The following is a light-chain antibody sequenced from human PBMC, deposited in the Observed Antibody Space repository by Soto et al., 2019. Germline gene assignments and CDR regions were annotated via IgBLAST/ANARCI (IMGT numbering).Light chain of an antibody. Sequence: QSALTQPPSASGSPGQSVTISCTGTSSDVGGYNYVSWYQQHPGKAPKLMIYEVSKRPSGVPDRFSGSKSGNTASLTVSGLQAEDEADYYCSSYAGSTVFGGGTKL. CDR2: EVS. J-gene: IGLJ3*02. CDR3: SSYAGSTV. V-gene: IGLV2-8*01. CDR1: SSDVGGYNY.